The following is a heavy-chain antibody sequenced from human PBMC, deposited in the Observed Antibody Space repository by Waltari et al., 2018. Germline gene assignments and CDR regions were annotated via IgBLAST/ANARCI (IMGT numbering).Heavy chain of an antibody. D-gene: IGHD3-3*01. CDR2: IWYDGSEK. CDR1: GFTFSSYG. J-gene: IGHJ6*02. Sequence: QVQLVESGGGVVQPGRSLRLSCAASGFTFSSYGMHWIRQAPGKGLEWVAVIWYDGSEKYYADSVKGRFTISRDNAKNMLYLQMNDLRAEDTAIYYCSRNFHDPQDVWGQGTTVIVS. V-gene: IGHV3-33*01. CDR3: SRNFHDPQDV.